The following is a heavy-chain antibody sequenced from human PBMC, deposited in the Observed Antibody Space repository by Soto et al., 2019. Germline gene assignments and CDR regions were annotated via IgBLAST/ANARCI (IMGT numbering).Heavy chain of an antibody. D-gene: IGHD3-22*01. CDR1: GFTFSSYA. Sequence: GGSLRLSCAASGFTFSSYAMHWVRQAPGKGLEWVAVISYDGSNKYYADSVKGRFTISRDNSKNTLYLQMNSLRAEDTAVYYCARELFYDSSGSQDYWGQGTLVTVSS. J-gene: IGHJ4*02. CDR2: ISYDGSNK. CDR3: ARELFYDSSGSQDY. V-gene: IGHV3-30-3*01.